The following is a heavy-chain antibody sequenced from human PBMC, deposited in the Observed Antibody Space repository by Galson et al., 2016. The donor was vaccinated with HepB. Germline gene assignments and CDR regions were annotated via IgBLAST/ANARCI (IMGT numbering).Heavy chain of an antibody. CDR3: ARHCAVPGIAAAGTVSRLYYSYGMDV. Sequence: SLRLSCAASGFTFSSYGMHWVRQAPGKGLEWVAVIWHDGSNKYYADAVKGRFTISRDNSKNMLYMQMNSLRAEDTSVHYCARHCAVPGIAAAGTVSRLYYSYGMDVWGQGTTVTVSS. CDR1: GFTFSSYG. CDR2: IWHDGSNK. D-gene: IGHD6-13*01. V-gene: IGHV3-33*01. J-gene: IGHJ6*02.